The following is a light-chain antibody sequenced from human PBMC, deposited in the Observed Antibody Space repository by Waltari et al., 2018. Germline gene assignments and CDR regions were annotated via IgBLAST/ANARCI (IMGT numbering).Light chain of an antibody. CDR3: CSFTSSSTWV. CDR2: DVN. J-gene: IGLJ3*02. V-gene: IGLV2-14*01. Sequence: QSALTRPASVSGSPGQSTTISCTGTTSDLGGYNYVSWYQQHPGKAPKLLIYDVNSRPSGVSNRFSGSKSGNTASLIISGLQAEDEADYYCCSFTSSSTWVFGGGTKLTVL. CDR1: TSDLGGYNY.